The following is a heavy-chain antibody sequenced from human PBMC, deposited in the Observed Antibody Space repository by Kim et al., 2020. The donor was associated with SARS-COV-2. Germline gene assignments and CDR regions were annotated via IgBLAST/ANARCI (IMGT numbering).Heavy chain of an antibody. Sequence: GGSLRLSCAASGFTFSNYWMHWVRQAPGKGLVWVSRFVSDGSSATYADSVKGRFTISRDNAKNTLYLQMNSLRAEDTAVYYCAISTGGGNWFDPWGQGTLVTVSS. D-gene: IGHD3-16*01. CDR1: GFTFSNYW. CDR2: FVSDGSSA. V-gene: IGHV3-74*01. J-gene: IGHJ5*02. CDR3: AISTGGGNWFDP.